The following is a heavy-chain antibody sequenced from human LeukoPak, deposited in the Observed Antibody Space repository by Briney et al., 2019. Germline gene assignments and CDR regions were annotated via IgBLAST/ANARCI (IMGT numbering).Heavy chain of an antibody. CDR1: GESISGFY. V-gene: IGHV4-59*12. J-gene: IGHJ4*02. D-gene: IGHD3-16*01. CDR3: ASLRVPGYFDY. Sequence: SETLSLTCTVSGESISGFYWTWIRQPPGKGLEWIGYIYYSGGTNYNPSLKSRVTISVDTSKNQFSLRLSSVTAADTAVFYCASLRVPGYFDYWGQGTLVTVSS. CDR2: IYYSGGT.